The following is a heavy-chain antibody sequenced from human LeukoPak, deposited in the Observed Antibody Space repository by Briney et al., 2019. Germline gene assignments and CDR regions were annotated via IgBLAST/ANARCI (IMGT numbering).Heavy chain of an antibody. CDR2: MNPNSGNT. J-gene: IGHJ6*03. D-gene: IGHD2-2*01. CDR1: GYTFTSYD. V-gene: IGHV1-8*03. Sequence: ASVKVSCKASGYTFTSYDINWVRQATGQGLEWMGWMNPNSGNTGYAQKFQGRVTITRNTSISTAYMELSSLRSEDTAVYYCAREYGYYYYMDVWGKGTTVTVSS. CDR3: AREYGYYYYMDV.